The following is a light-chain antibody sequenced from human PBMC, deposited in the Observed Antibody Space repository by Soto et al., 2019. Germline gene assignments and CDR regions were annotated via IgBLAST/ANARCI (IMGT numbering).Light chain of an antibody. CDR2: KAS. J-gene: IGKJ2*01. Sequence: DIQMTQSPSTLSASVGDRVTITCRARQSISSWVAWYQQKPGKAPKLLLYKASSLESGVPSRFSGSGSVTEFTLTISSLQPDYFATYYCQQYNSYPYTCRQGTKLEIK. CDR3: QQYNSYPYT. V-gene: IGKV1-5*03. CDR1: QSISSW.